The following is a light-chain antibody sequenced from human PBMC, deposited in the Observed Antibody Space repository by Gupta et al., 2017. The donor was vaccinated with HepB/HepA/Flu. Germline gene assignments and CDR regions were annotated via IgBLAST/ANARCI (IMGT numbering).Light chain of an antibody. Sequence: DIQKTQSPSTLSASVGDRVTITCRASQSISSWLAWYQQKPGKAPKLLIYKASSLESGVPSRFSGSGSGTEFTLTISSLQPDDFATYYCQQDNSYPWTFGQGTKVEI. V-gene: IGKV1-5*03. CDR1: QSISSW. CDR2: KAS. J-gene: IGKJ1*01. CDR3: QQDNSYPWT.